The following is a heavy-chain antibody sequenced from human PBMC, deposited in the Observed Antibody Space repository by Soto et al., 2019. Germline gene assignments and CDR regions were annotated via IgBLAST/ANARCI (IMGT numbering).Heavy chain of an antibody. CDR3: ASPTLGAFDV. Sequence: SETLSLTCSVSGGSISSSNYYWGWIRQPPGKGLEWIGSIYYSGSTSYNSSLKSRVTISVDTSKNQFSLRLSSVTAADTAVYYCASPTLGAFDVWGQGTMVTVSS. V-gene: IGHV4-39*01. D-gene: IGHD3-16*01. CDR1: GGSISSSNYY. CDR2: IYYSGST. J-gene: IGHJ3*01.